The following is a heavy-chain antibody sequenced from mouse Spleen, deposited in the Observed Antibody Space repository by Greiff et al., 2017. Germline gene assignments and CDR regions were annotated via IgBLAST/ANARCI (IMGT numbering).Heavy chain of an antibody. CDR2: ISSGGGST. Sequence: EVQGVESGGGLVKLGGSLKLSCAASGFTFSSYYMSWVRQTPEKRLEWVATISSGGGSTYYPDSVKGRFTISRDNAKNTLYLQMSSLNSEDTAVYYCARRDDGYLFAYWGQGTLVTVSA. J-gene: IGHJ3*01. CDR3: ARRDDGYLFAY. CDR1: GFTFSSYY. V-gene: IGHV5-12-1*01. D-gene: IGHD2-3*01.